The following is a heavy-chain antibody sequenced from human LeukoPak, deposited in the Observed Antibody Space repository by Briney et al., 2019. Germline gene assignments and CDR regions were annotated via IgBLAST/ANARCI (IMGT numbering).Heavy chain of an antibody. Sequence: GGSLRLSCAASGFTSSSYAMHWVRQAPGKGLEYVSAISSNGGSTYYANSVKGRFTISRDNSKNTLYLQMGSLRAEDMAVYYCARGGRRYGSSDYYYYGMDVWGQGTTVTVSS. D-gene: IGHD3-10*01. CDR2: ISSNGGST. CDR3: ARGGRRYGSSDYYYYGMDV. V-gene: IGHV3-64*01. J-gene: IGHJ6*02. CDR1: GFTSSSYA.